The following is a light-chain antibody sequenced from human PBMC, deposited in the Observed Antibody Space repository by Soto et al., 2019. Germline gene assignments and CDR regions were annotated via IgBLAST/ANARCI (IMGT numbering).Light chain of an antibody. J-gene: IGKJ2*01. Sequence: EIVLTQSPGTLSLSPGERATLSCRASQSVSSSYLAWNKQKPDQAPRLLIYGASSRATGIPDRFSGSGSGTDFTLTISRLEPEDCAVYYCQQYGSSPPYTFGQGTKLEIK. V-gene: IGKV3-20*01. CDR2: GAS. CDR1: QSVSSSY. CDR3: QQYGSSPPYT.